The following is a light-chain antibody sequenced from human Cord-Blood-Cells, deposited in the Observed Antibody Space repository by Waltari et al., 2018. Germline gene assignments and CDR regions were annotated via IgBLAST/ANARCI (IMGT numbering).Light chain of an antibody. V-gene: IGLV3-19*01. CDR2: GKN. CDR3: NSRDSSGNYVV. Sequence: SSELTQDPAVSVALGQTVRITCQGDSLRSYYASWYQQKPGQAPVLVIYGKNNRPSGIPDRCSGSSSGNTASLTITGAQAEDEADYYCNSRDSSGNYVVFGGGTKLTVL. CDR1: SLRSYY. J-gene: IGLJ2*01.